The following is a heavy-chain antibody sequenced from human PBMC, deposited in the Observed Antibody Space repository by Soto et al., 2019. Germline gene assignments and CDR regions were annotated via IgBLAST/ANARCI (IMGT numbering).Heavy chain of an antibody. J-gene: IGHJ4*02. D-gene: IGHD6-13*01. V-gene: IGHV4-59*01. CDR2: IYYSGST. CDR3: ARGDSSSSLDY. Sequence: PSETLSLTCTVSGGSISSYYWSWVRQPPGKGLEWIGYIYYSGSTNYNPSLKSRVTISVDTSKNQFSLKLSSVTAADTAVYYCARGDSSSSLDYWGQGTLVTVSS. CDR1: GGSISSYY.